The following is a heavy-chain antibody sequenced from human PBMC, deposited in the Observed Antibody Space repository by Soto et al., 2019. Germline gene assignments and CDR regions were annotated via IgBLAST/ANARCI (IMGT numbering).Heavy chain of an antibody. CDR3: ARALSQQWLVRRGPWFDP. CDR1: GGTFSSYA. Sequence: SVKVSCKASGGTFSSYAISWVRQAPGQGLEWMGGIIPIFGTANYAQKFQGRVTITADESTSTAYMELSSLRSEDTAVYYCARALSQQWLVRRGPWFDPWGQGTLVTVPS. V-gene: IGHV1-69*13. CDR2: IIPIFGTA. J-gene: IGHJ5*02. D-gene: IGHD6-19*01.